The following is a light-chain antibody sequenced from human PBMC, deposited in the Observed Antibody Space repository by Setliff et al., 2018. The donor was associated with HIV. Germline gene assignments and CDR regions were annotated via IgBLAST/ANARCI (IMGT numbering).Light chain of an antibody. Sequence: SSLAQPPSASGSPGQSVIISCTGTSSDIGDYNYVSWYQQRPGKAPKLVIYEVTKRPSGVPARFTGSKSGYTASLTVSGLQPEDEAQYYCSSHAGDNRIIVGGGTK. CDR2: EVT. V-gene: IGLV2-8*01. J-gene: IGLJ2*01. CDR1: SSDIGDYNY. CDR3: SSHAGDNRII.